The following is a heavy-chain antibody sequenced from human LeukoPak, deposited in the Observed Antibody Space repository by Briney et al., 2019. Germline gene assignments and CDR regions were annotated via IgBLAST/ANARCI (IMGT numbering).Heavy chain of an antibody. CDR1: GYTFSSYY. D-gene: IGHD5-24*01. Sequence: ASVKVSCKASGYTFSSYYMHWVRQAPGQGLEWMGIINPSGGSTTYAQKLQGRVTMTTDTSTTTAYMELRSLRSDDTAVYYCARGWLQPYWYFDLWGRGTLVTVSS. CDR3: ARGWLQPYWYFDL. V-gene: IGHV1-46*01. J-gene: IGHJ2*01. CDR2: INPSGGST.